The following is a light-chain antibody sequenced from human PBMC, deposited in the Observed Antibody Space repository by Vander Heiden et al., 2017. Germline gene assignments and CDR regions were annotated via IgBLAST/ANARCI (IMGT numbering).Light chain of an antibody. Sequence: DIQMTQSPSTLSASVGDRVTITRRARQSISSWFAWYQQKPEKAPKLLIDKASSLESGVPSRFSGSGSGKEFTLTISSLQPDDFATYYRQQYNSYSRTFGQGTKVEIK. J-gene: IGKJ1*01. CDR2: KAS. CDR1: QSISSW. V-gene: IGKV1-5*03. CDR3: QQYNSYSRT.